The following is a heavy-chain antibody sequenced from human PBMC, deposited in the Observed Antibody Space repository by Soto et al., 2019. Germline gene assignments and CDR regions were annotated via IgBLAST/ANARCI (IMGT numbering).Heavy chain of an antibody. D-gene: IGHD6-19*01. Sequence: QVQLVQSGAEVKKPGSSVKVSCKASGGTFSSYAISWVRQAPGQGLEWMGGIIPIFGTANYAQKFQGRVTIPADESTSTAYMELSSLRSEDTAVYYCARDHHPVAGRTYGMDVWGQGTTVTVSS. J-gene: IGHJ6*02. V-gene: IGHV1-69*01. CDR3: ARDHHPVAGRTYGMDV. CDR1: GGTFSSYA. CDR2: IIPIFGTA.